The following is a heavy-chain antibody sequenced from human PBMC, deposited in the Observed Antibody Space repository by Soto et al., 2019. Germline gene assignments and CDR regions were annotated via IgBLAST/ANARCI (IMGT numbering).Heavy chain of an antibody. J-gene: IGHJ6*03. CDR1: GYTFTSYD. D-gene: IGHD3-16*01. CDR3: ARGRGTDYYYYYYMDV. V-gene: IGHV1-8*01. CDR2: MNPNSGNT. Sequence: ASVKVSCKASGYTFTSYDINWVRQATGQGLEWMGWMNPNSGNTGYAQKFQGRVTMTRNTSISTAYMELSSLRSEDTAVYYCARGRGTDYYYYYYMDVWGKGTAVTVSS.